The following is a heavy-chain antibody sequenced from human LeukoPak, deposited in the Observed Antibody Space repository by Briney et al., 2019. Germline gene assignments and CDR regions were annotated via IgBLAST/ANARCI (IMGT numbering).Heavy chain of an antibody. CDR3: ASEVGDYSGGLRSGFYI. CDR1: GYTFTSYY. J-gene: IGHJ3*02. CDR2: INPSGGST. V-gene: IGHV1-46*01. Sequence: ASVKVSCKASGYTFTSYYMHWVRQAPGQGLEWMGIINPSGGSTSYAQKFQGRVTMTRDTSTSTVYMELSSLRSEDTAVYYCASEVGDYSGGLRSGFYISGEGTMVTVYS. D-gene: IGHD1-26*01.